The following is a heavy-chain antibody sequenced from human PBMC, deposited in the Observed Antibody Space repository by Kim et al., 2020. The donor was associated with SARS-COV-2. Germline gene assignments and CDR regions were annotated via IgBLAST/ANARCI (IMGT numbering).Heavy chain of an antibody. V-gene: IGHV1-2*06. CDR1: GYTFTGYY. CDR2: INPNSGGT. D-gene: IGHD6-13*01. CDR3: ARDLYSSIWVYYYYGMDV. Sequence: ASVKVSCKASGYTFTGYYMHWVRQAPGQGLEWMGRINPNSGGTNYAQKFQGRVTMTRDTSISTAYMELSRLRSDDTAVYYCARDLYSSIWVYYYYGMDVWGQGTTVTVSS. J-gene: IGHJ6*02.